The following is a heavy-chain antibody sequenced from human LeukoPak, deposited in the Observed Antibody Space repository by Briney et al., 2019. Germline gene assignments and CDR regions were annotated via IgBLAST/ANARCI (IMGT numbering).Heavy chain of an antibody. D-gene: IGHD3-10*01. CDR3: AREGSTSGTNWFDP. V-gene: IGHV4-38-2*02. CDR1: DYSITSDYY. J-gene: IGHJ5*02. CDR2: IYHSGST. Sequence: PSETLSLTCAVSDYSITSDYYWGWIGQPPGRGLEWIGSIYHSGSTYYNPSLKSRVTISVDTSKNQFSLKRTSVTAADTAVYYCAREGSTSGTNWFDPWGQGTLVTVSS.